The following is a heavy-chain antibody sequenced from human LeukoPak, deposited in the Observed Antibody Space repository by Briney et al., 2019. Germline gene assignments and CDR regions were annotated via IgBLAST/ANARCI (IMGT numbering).Heavy chain of an antibody. D-gene: IGHD3-3*01. J-gene: IGHJ4*02. V-gene: IGHV1-2*02. CDR3: ARDQDFWSGYYSYFDY. CDR1: GYTFTGYY. CDR2: INPNSGGT. Sequence: ASVKVSCKASGYTFTGYYMHWVRQAPGQGLEWMGWINPNSGGTNYAQKFQGRDTMTRDTSISTAYMELSRLRSDDTAVYYCARDQDFWSGYYSYFDYWGQGTLVTVSS.